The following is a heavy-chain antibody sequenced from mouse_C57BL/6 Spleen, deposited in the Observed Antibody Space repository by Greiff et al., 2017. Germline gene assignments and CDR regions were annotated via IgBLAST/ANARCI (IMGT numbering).Heavy chain of an antibody. D-gene: IGHD3-2*02. V-gene: IGHV1-64*01. J-gene: IGHJ3*01. CDR1: GYTFTSYW. CDR3: SIPRGSGYAWFAY. Sequence: QVQLQQPGAELVKPGASVKLSCKASGYTFTSYWMHWVKQRPGQGLEWIGMIHPNSGSTNYNEKFKSKATLTVDKAPSTAYMQLSSLTSEDSAVYYCSIPRGSGYAWFAYWGQGTLVTVSA. CDR2: IHPNSGST.